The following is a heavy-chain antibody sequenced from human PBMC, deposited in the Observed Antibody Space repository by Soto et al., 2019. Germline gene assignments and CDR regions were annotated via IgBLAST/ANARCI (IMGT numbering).Heavy chain of an antibody. CDR3: ARAGGLGAVAVDY. CDR1: GSSISSGGYS. V-gene: IGHV4-30-2*01. D-gene: IGHD6-19*01. CDR2: IYHSGST. J-gene: IGHJ4*02. Sequence: QLQLQESGSGLVKPSQTLSLTCAVSGSSISSGGYSWSWIRQPPGKGLEWIGYIYHSGSTYYNPSLKSRVTISVDRSKNQFSLKLSSVTAADTAVYYCARAGGLGAVAVDYWGQGTLVTVSS.